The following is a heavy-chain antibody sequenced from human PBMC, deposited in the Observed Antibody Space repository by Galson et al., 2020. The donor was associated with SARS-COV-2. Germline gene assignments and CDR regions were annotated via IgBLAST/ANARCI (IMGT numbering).Heavy chain of an antibody. CDR2: ISYDGSNK. CDR1: GFTFSSYA. Sequence: GGSLRLSCAASGFTFSSYAMHWVRQAPGKGLEWVAVISYDGSNKYYADSVKGRFTISRDNSKNTLYLQMNSLRAEDTAVYYCARDRWVHAFDIWGQGTMVTVSS. CDR3: ARDRWVHAFDI. V-gene: IGHV3-30-3*01. J-gene: IGHJ3*02. D-gene: IGHD1-26*01.